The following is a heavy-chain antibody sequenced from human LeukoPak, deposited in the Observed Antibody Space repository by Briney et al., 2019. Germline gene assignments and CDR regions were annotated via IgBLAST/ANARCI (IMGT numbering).Heavy chain of an antibody. CDR1: GGSISSSSYY. Sequence: SETLSLTCTVSGGSISSSSYYWGWIRQPPGKGLEWIGGIYYSGSTYYNPSLKSRVTISVDTSKNQFPLKLSSVTAADTAVYYCARRQQLDYYFDYWGQGTLVTVSS. CDR2: IYYSGST. D-gene: IGHD6-13*01. CDR3: ARRQQLDYYFDY. V-gene: IGHV4-39*01. J-gene: IGHJ4*02.